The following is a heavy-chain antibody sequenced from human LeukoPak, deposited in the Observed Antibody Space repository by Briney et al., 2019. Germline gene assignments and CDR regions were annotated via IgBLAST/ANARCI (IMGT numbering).Heavy chain of an antibody. CDR3: PRDLDSEGFDL. V-gene: IGHV3-49*04. Sequence: GRSLRLSCTASGFTFGDYAMSWVRQAPGKGLEGVGFIRSKAYGGTTEYAASVKGRFTISRDDSKSIAYLQMNSLKTEDTAVYYCPRDLDSEGFDLWGQGTLVTVSS. CDR2: IRSKAYGGTT. CDR1: GFTFGDYA. J-gene: IGHJ5*02. D-gene: IGHD3/OR15-3a*01.